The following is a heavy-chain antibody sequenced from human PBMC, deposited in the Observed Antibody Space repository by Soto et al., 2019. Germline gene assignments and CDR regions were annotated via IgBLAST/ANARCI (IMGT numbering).Heavy chain of an antibody. CDR3: ARPPGYISDWYYFDL. V-gene: IGHV1-2*02. D-gene: IGHD3-9*01. CDR1: GYTFIDYY. CDR2: ISPKSGAT. J-gene: IGHJ4*02. Sequence: GASVKVSCKASGYTFIDYYMHWVRQAPGQGFEWLGRISPKSGATNYAQKFQGRVTMTWDTSLNTAYMELSSLISEDTAVYYCARPPGYISDWYYFDLWGQGTMVIVSS.